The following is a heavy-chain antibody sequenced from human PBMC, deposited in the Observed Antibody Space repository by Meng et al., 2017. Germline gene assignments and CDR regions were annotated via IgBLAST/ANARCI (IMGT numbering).Heavy chain of an antibody. CDR3: ARDSPYYYYGMDV. Sequence: GGSLRLSCAASGFTFSSYGMNWVRQAPGKGLEWVSSISSSSSYIYYADSVKGRFTISRDNAKNSLYLQMNSLRAEDTAVYYCARDSPYYYYGMDVWGQGTTVTVSS. CDR1: GFTFSSYG. V-gene: IGHV3-21*01. J-gene: IGHJ6*02. CDR2: ISSSSSYI.